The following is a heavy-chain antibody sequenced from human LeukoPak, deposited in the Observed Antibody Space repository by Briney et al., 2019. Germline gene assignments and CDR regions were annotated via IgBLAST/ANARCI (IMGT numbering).Heavy chain of an antibody. CDR2: ISSTGGST. Sequence: GGSLRLSCAGSGFTFSSYAMSWVRQAPGKGLEWVSVISSTGGSTFYADSVKGRFTISRDNSKSTMFLQMNSLRAGDTAVYYCAAGPQWRHWGQGTLVTVSS. V-gene: IGHV3-23*01. CDR1: GFTFSSYA. CDR3: AAGPQWRH. D-gene: IGHD6-19*01. J-gene: IGHJ4*02.